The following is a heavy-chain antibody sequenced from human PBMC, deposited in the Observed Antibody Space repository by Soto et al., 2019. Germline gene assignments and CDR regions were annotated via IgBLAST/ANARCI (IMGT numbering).Heavy chain of an antibody. CDR1: GFTVSSNY. J-gene: IGHJ6*03. CDR2: IYSGGST. CDR3: AGVNYYGSGSYYNGGPGNYYYMDV. Sequence: GGSLRLSCAASGFTVSSNYMSWVRQAPGKGLEWVSVIYSGGSTYYADSVKGRFTISRDNSKNTLYLQMNSLRAEDTAMYYCAGVNYYGSGSYYNGGPGNYYYMDVWGKGTTVTVSS. D-gene: IGHD3-10*01. V-gene: IGHV3-53*01.